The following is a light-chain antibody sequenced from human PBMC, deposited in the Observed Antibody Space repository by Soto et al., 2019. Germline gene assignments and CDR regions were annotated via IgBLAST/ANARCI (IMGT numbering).Light chain of an antibody. CDR2: DAS. CDR1: QSISRY. J-gene: IGKJ2*03. V-gene: IGKV1-39*01. Sequence: DIQMTQSPSSLSASVGDRVTITCRASQSISRYLNCYQQNLGKAPKFLIYDASNLQSGVPSRFSGSGSGTDVTLTISSLQPEDCATYYCQQSFSSPYSFGQGTKLEIK. CDR3: QQSFSSPYS.